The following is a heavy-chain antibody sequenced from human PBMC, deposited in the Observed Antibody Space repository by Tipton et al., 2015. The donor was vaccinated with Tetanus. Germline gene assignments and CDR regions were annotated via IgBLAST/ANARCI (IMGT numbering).Heavy chain of an antibody. D-gene: IGHD3-22*01. CDR1: GGTFSSYA. V-gene: IGHV1-69*01. Sequence: QSGPEVKKPGSSVKVSCKASGGTFSSYAISWVRQAPGQGLEWMGGIIPIFGTANYAQKFQGRVTITADESTSTAYMELSSLRSEDTAVYYCARNPKDHYYDSSAGGAFDIWGQGTMVTVSS. CDR2: IIPIFGTA. CDR3: ARNPKDHYYDSSAGGAFDI. J-gene: IGHJ3*02.